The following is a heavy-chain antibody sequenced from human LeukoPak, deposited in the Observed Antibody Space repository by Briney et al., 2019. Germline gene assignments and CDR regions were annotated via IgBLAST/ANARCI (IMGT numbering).Heavy chain of an antibody. J-gene: IGHJ4*02. CDR1: GFTFSSYA. Sequence: GGSLRLSCAASGFTFSSYAMHWVRQAPGKGLEWVAVISYDGDNKYYADSVKGRFTISRDNSKNTLYLQMNSLRAEDTAVYYCATYYYGSGSSTKVDYWGQGTLVTVSS. D-gene: IGHD3-10*01. V-gene: IGHV3-30-3*01. CDR3: ATYYYGSGSSTKVDY. CDR2: ISYDGDNK.